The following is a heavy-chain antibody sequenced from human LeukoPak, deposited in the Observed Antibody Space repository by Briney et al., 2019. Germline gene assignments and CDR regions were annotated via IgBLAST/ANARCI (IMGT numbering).Heavy chain of an antibody. CDR1: GGSFSGYY. Sequence: SETLCLTCAVYGGSFSGYYWSRIRQPPGKGLEWIGEINHSGSTNYNPSLKSRVTISVDTSKNQFSLKLSSVTAADTAVYYCARVRVSGYCSSTSCYVNYSYGMYVWGKGTTVTVSS. D-gene: IGHD2-2*01. CDR2: INHSGST. J-gene: IGHJ6*04. V-gene: IGHV4-34*01. CDR3: ARVRVSGYCSSTSCYVNYSYGMYV.